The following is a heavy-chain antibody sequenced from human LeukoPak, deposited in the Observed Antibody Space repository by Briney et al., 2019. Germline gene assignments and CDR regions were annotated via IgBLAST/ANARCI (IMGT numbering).Heavy chain of an antibody. Sequence: GGSLRLSCAASGFTFSSYSMNWVRQAPGKGLEWVSSISSSSSYIYYADSVKGRFTISRDNAKNSLYLQMNSLRAEDTAVYYCARGVVPAAPNDYWGQGTLVTVSS. D-gene: IGHD2-2*01. CDR2: ISSSSSYI. CDR1: GFTFSSYS. J-gene: IGHJ4*02. V-gene: IGHV3-21*01. CDR3: ARGVVPAAPNDY.